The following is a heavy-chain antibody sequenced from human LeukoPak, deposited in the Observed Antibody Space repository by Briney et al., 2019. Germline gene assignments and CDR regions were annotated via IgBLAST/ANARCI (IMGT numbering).Heavy chain of an antibody. D-gene: IGHD2-15*01. Sequence: SETLSLTCNVSGGSISDTSYYWGWIRQPPGKGLEWFGSIYHTGTTYYSPSLKSRVTISMHTSKNQFSLKLSSVTAADTAVYYCARQECNGGSCYSRAIWFDPWGQGTLVTVSS. CDR2: IYHTGTT. V-gene: IGHV4-39*01. J-gene: IGHJ5*02. CDR1: GGSISDTSYY. CDR3: ARQECNGGSCYSRAIWFDP.